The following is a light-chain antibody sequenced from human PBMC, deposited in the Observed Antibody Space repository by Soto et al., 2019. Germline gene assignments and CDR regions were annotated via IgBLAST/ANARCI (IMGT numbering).Light chain of an antibody. J-gene: IGKJ1*01. V-gene: IGKV1-5*03. CDR1: QDIDIW. CDR2: RAS. CDR3: QQYNFYTWT. Sequence: DIKMTQSPSTLSASMGDRVTITCLASQDIDIWLAWYQQKPGKAPKFLISRASILESGVPSRFSGSGSGTEFTLTISSLQPDDFATYYCQQYNFYTWTFGQGTKVEIK.